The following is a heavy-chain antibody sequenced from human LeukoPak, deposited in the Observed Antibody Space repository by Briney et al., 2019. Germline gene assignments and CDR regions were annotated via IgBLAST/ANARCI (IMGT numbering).Heavy chain of an antibody. CDR3: ARSNNAGAYLGVGFDY. CDR2: INTNTGNP. V-gene: IGHV7-4-1*04. Sequence: GASVKVSCKSSGYTFNNYAMNWVRQAPGQGLEWMGWINTNTGNPTYARGLTGRFVFSSDTSVRMAYLQISSLKAEDTAVYYCARSNNAGAYLGVGFDYWGQGTLVTVSS. D-gene: IGHD1/OR15-1a*01. CDR1: GYTFNNYA. J-gene: IGHJ4*02.